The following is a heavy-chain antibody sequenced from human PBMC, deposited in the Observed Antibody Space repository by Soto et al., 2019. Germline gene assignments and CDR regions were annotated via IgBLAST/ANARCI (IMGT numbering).Heavy chain of an antibody. V-gene: IGHV1-2*04. CDR2: INPNSGGT. CDR3: AREGGDSYHWGSSWFDP. J-gene: IGHJ5*02. D-gene: IGHD5-18*01. CDR1: GYTFTGYY. Sequence: QVQLVQSGAEVKKPGASVKVSCKASGYTFTGYYMHWVRQAPGQGLEWMGWINPNSGGTNYAQKFQGWVTMTRDTSISTAYMELSRLRSDDTAVYYCAREGGDSYHWGSSWFDPWGQGTLVTVSS.